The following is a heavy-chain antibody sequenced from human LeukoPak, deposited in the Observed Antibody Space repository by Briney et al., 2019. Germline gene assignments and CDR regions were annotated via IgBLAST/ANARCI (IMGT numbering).Heavy chain of an antibody. CDR1: GFTFSNYA. D-gene: IGHD6-19*01. V-gene: IGHV3-30-3*01. J-gene: IGHJ4*02. CDR2: ISSDGSDK. CDR3: ARDSGYSSGWNYFDY. Sequence: GGSLRLSCAASGFTFSNYAMDWVRQAPGKGLERLAVISSDGSDKYYADSVEGRFTISRDNSNNTLYLQMNSLRPEDTAVYYCARDSGYSSGWNYFDYWGQGTLVTVSS.